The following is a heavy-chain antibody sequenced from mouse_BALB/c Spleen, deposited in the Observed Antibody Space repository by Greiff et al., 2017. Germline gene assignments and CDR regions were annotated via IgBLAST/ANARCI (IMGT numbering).Heavy chain of an antibody. Sequence: QVQLQQPGAELVRPGASVKLSCKASGYTFTSYWINWVKQRPGQGLEWIGNIYPSDSYTNYNQKFKDKATLTVDKSSSTAYMQLSSPTSEDSAVYYCTRGGLYSWFAYWGQGTLVTVSA. V-gene: IGHV1-69*02. J-gene: IGHJ3*01. D-gene: IGHD2-1*01. CDR2: IYPSDSYT. CDR3: TRGGLYSWFAY. CDR1: GYTFTSYW.